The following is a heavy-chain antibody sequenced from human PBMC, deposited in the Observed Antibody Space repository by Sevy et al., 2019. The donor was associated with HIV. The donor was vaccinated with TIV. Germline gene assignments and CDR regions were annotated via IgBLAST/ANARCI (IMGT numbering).Heavy chain of an antibody. D-gene: IGHD2-8*02. CDR1: GDSFSSYF. J-gene: IGHJ4*02. CDR3: ARSYWVTAKSGFSKSYYFDY. V-gene: IGHV4-4*07. Sequence: SETLSLTCTVSGDSFSSYFWAWIRQPAGKGLEWIGRINTSGSTNYNPSLKSRVTMSVDTSKSQFSPKVTSLTAADTAIYFCARSYWVTAKSGFSKSYYFDYWGQGSLVTVSS. CDR2: INTSGST.